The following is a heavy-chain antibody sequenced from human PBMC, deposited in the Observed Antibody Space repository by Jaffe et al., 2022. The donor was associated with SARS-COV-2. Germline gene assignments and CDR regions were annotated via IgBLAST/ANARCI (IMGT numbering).Heavy chain of an antibody. CDR3: ARAEEVRRFFPHPINWFDP. D-gene: IGHD3-3*01. CDR1: GYTFTSYA. J-gene: IGHJ5*02. Sequence: QVQLVQSGSELKKPGASVKVSCKASGYTFTSYAMNWVRQAPGQGLEWMGWINTNTGNPTYAQGFTGRFVFSLDTSVSTAYLQISSLKAEDTAVYYCARAEEVRRFFPHPINWFDPWGQGTLVTVSS. CDR2: INTNTGNP. V-gene: IGHV7-4-1*02.